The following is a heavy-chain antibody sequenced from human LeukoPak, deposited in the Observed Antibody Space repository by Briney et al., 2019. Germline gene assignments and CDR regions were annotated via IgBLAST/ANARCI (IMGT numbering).Heavy chain of an antibody. CDR2: IYHSGST. V-gene: IGHV4-38-2*02. Sequence: SETLSLTCTVSGYSISSGYYWGWIRQPPGKGLEWIGSIYHSGSTYYNPSLKSRVTISVDTSKNQFSLKLSSVTAADTAVYYCVAHYYYMDVWGKGTTVTVSS. CDR1: GYSISSGYY. CDR3: VAHYYYMDV. J-gene: IGHJ6*03.